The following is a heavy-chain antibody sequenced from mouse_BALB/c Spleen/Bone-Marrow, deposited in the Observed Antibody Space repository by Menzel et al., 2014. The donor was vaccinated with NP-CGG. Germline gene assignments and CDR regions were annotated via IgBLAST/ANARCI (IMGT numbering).Heavy chain of an antibody. CDR3: ARQGVYYGKTYYAMDY. J-gene: IGHJ4*01. Sequence: EVHLVESGGGLVQPGGSLKISCAASGFTFSSYIMSWVRQTPEKRLEWVAYISNGGGNTYYPDTVKGRFTISRDNAKNTLYLQMISLKSEDTAMYYCARQGVYYGKTYYAMDYWGQGTSVTVSS. D-gene: IGHD2-1*01. CDR1: GFTFSSYI. CDR2: ISNGGGNT. V-gene: IGHV5-12-2*01.